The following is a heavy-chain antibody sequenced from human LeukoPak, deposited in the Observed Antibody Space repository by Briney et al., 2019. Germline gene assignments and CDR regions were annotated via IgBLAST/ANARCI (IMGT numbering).Heavy chain of an antibody. J-gene: IGHJ6*03. CDR3: ARVDRYHYYLDV. CDR1: GGSISSGDYY. Sequence: PSETLSPTCTVSGGSISSGDYYWSWIRQPPGKGLEWIGYIYYSGSTYYNPSLKSRVTISVDTSKNQFSLKLSSVTAADTAMYYCARVDRYHYYLDVWGKGTTVTVSS. V-gene: IGHV4-30-4*01. CDR2: IYYSGST.